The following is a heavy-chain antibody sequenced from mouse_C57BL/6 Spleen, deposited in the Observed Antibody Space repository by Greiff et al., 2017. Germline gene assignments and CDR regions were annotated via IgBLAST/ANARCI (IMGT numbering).Heavy chain of an antibody. CDR2: IDPETGGT. CDR1: GYTFTDYE. Sequence: QVQLKQSGAELVRPGASVTLSCKASGYTFTDYEMHWVKQTPVHGLEWIGAIDPETGGTAYTQKFKGKAILTADKSSSTAYMELRSLTSEDSAVYYCTRYDYDPYYAMDYWGQGTSVTVSS. J-gene: IGHJ4*01. CDR3: TRYDYDPYYAMDY. V-gene: IGHV1-15*01. D-gene: IGHD2-4*01.